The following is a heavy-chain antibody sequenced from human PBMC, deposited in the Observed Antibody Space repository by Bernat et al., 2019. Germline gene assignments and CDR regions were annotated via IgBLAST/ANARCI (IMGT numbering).Heavy chain of an antibody. CDR2: ISYDGSNK. Sequence: QVQLVEFGGGVVQPGRSLRLSCAASGFTFSSYGMHWVRQAPGKGLEWVAVISYDGSNKYYADSVKGRFTISRDNSKNTLYLQMNSLRAEDTAVYYCAKDDYSGVRGVIIYYYYGMDVWGQGTTVTVSS. J-gene: IGHJ6*02. CDR1: GFTFSSYG. CDR3: AKDDYSGVRGVIIYYYYGMDV. V-gene: IGHV3-30*18. D-gene: IGHD3-10*01.